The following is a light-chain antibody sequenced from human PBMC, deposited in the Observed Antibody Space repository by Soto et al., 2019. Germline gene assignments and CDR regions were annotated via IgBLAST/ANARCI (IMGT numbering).Light chain of an antibody. CDR3: QQYGGSPPVT. CDR1: QSLNNNY. V-gene: IGKV3-20*01. J-gene: IGKJ4*01. Sequence: EIVLTQSPGTLSLSPGQRATLSCRASQSLNNNYLAWYQQKPGQPPKLLIFGPSTRATGISDRFSGSGSGTDFTLTISRLEPEDFAVYYCQQYGGSPPVTFGGGTNVEIK. CDR2: GPS.